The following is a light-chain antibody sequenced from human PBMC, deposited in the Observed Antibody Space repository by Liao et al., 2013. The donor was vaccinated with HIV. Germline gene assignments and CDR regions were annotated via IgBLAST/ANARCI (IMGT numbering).Light chain of an antibody. CDR2: YDD. CDR1: NIGSKS. Sequence: SYELTQPPSVSVAPGKTARITCGANNIGSKSVHWYQQKPGQAPVLLIYYDDDRPSGIPERFSGSTSGNTATLTISGTQPVDEAEYFCQAWDSSAEVVFGGGTTLTVL. V-gene: IGLV3-21*01. CDR3: QAWDSSAEVV. J-gene: IGLJ2*01.